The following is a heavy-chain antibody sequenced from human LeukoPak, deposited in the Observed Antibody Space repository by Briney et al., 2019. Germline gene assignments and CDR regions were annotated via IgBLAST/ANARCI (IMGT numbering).Heavy chain of an antibody. J-gene: IGHJ4*02. V-gene: IGHV4-59*01. CDR1: GGAITGYY. CDR2: IYYSGST. D-gene: IGHD4-17*01. Sequence: SETLSLTCTVSGGAITGYYWSWIRQPPGKGLEWIGYIYYSGSTNYNPSLKSRVTMSVDTSRKQFSLKLSSVTAADTAVYYCARGRPPHDYGTLFDYWGQGTLVTVSS. CDR3: ARGRPPHDYGTLFDY.